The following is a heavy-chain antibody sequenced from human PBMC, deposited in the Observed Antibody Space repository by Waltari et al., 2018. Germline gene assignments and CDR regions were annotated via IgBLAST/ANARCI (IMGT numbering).Heavy chain of an antibody. CDR2: LRNTGGT. J-gene: IGHJ4*02. CDR1: GDFLSDDH. CDR3: ARLPTKYYDSIGWGFFDQ. D-gene: IGHD3-22*01. V-gene: IGHV4-59*08. Sequence: HVQPQEAGPGLVKPSATLSLPCTVPGDFLSDDHWTWSRQAPGKGLEWIAYLRNTGGTKCTPSLESRVTVSADSSKKQFSLRLTSVTAADTAVYYCARLPTKYYDSIGWGFFDQWGRGILVTVSS.